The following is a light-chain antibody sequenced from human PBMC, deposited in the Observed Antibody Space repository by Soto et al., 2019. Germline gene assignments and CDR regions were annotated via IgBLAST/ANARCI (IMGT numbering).Light chain of an antibody. Sequence: QAVLTQPPSVSGAPGQRVTISCTGSSSNIGAGHDVHWYQQLPGTAPKLLIYANSNRPSGVPDRISASKSGASASLAITGLQAKDEADYYCQSYDSRLSGSKVFGGGTKVTVL. CDR2: ANS. V-gene: IGLV1-40*01. CDR3: QSYDSRLSGSKV. J-gene: IGLJ2*01. CDR1: SSNIGAGHD.